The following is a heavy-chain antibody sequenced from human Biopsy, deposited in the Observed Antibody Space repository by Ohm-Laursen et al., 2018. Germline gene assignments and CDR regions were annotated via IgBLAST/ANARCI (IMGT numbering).Heavy chain of an antibody. V-gene: IGHV1-2*07. Sequence: GASVKVSCKVSGYTFSDYYLHWVRQAPGQGLEWMGWVNPNNGDKKFAPDFQGRLTMTRDKSISTAYMELIRLRSDDTAVYYCARGPLGPLLEWLLFQTSIDVWGQGTTVTVSS. J-gene: IGHJ6*02. CDR1: GYTFSDYY. D-gene: IGHD3-3*01. CDR2: VNPNNGDK. CDR3: ARGPLGPLLEWLLFQTSIDV.